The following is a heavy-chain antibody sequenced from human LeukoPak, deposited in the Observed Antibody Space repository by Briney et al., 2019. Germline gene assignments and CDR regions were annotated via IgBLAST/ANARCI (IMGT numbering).Heavy chain of an antibody. Sequence: GGSLRLSCAASGFTFSRCGMHWVRQAPGKGLEWVAVITYDGDTTYFEDSVKGRFTISRDSSKSTLYLQMNSLGAEDTAVYYCVKEQGSGSYRTADYWGQGTLVTVSS. CDR3: VKEQGSGSYRTADY. V-gene: IGHV3-30*18. CDR2: ITYDGDTT. CDR1: GFTFSRCG. J-gene: IGHJ4*02. D-gene: IGHD3-10*01.